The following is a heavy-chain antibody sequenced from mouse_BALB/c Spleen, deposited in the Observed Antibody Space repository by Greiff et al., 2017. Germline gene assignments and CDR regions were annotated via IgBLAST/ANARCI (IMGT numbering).Heavy chain of an antibody. CDR1: GYTFTSYW. D-gene: IGHD2-14*01. V-gene: IGHV1-7*01. CDR2: INPSTGYT. J-gene: IGHJ3*01. Sequence: QVHVKQSGAELAKPGASVKMSCTASGYTFTSYWMHWVKQRPGQGLEWIGYINPSTGYTEYNQKFKDKATLTADKSSSTAYMQLSSLTSEDSAVYYCANYYRCGAWFAYWGQGTLVTVSA. CDR3: ANYYRCGAWFAY.